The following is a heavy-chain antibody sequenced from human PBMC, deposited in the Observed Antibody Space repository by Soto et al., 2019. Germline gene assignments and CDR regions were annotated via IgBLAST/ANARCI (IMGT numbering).Heavy chain of an antibody. V-gene: IGHV3-74*01. D-gene: IGHD1-26*01. CDR1: GFTFSYYW. CDR3: ARGDRGAFDL. Sequence: EVQLVESGGGLVQPGASLRLSCAASGFTFSYYWMHWVRQAPGKGLVWVSRIHSDGSSTTYADSVKGRFSISRDNARNSVYLQMHTLRAEDTAVYYCARGDRGAFDLWGQGTVLTVSS. J-gene: IGHJ3*01. CDR2: IHSDGSST.